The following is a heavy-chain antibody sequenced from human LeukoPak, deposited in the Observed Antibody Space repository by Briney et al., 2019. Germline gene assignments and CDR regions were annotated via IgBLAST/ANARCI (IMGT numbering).Heavy chain of an antibody. CDR2: IYYSGST. CDR3: ARVSSGYYYFDY. J-gene: IGHJ4*02. Sequence: SETLSLTCTVSGGSISSYYWSWIRQPPGKGLAWIGYIYYSGSTNYNPSLKSRVTISVDTSKNQFSLKLSSVTAADTAVYYCARVSSGYYYFDYWGQGTLVTVSS. V-gene: IGHV4-59*01. D-gene: IGHD3-22*01. CDR1: GGSISSYY.